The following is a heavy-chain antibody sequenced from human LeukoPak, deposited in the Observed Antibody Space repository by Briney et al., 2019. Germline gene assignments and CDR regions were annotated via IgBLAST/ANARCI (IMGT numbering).Heavy chain of an antibody. D-gene: IGHD3-10*01. CDR1: GGSISTYY. Sequence: SETLSLTCTVSGGSISTYYWSWIQRPPGKGREGIGGINHSGCTNYNPSLKSRVTISVGTSKNQFSLKLSSVTAADTAVYYCARVEAMVRGVDVWGKGTTVTVSS. J-gene: IGHJ6*04. V-gene: IGHV4-34*01. CDR2: INHSGCT. CDR3: ARVEAMVRGVDV.